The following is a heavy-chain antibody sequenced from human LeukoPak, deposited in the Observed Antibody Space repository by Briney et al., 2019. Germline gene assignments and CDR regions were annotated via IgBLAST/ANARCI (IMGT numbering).Heavy chain of an antibody. V-gene: IGHV1-18*04. J-gene: IGHJ2*01. D-gene: IGHD4-17*01. CDR3: ARYLRSLSWYFDL. CDR2: ISAYNGNT. Sequence: ASVKVSCKASGYTFTSYGISWVRQAPGQGLEWMGWISAYNGNTNYAQKLQGRVTMTTDTSTSTACMELRSLRSDDTAVYYCARYLRSLSWYFDLWGPGTLVTVSS. CDR1: GYTFTSYG.